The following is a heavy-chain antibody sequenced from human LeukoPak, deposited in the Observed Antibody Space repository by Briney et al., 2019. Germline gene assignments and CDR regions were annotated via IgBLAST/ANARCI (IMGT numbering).Heavy chain of an antibody. Sequence: GGSLRPSCAASEFTFTNYWMNWVRQAPGKGLEWVAIIKQDGSEKFYVDSVKGRFSISRDSAKNSLYLQMSSLRAEDTAIYYCAGGSGWLINYWGQGTLVTVSS. CDR3: AGGSGWLINY. V-gene: IGHV3-7*01. D-gene: IGHD6-19*01. J-gene: IGHJ4*02. CDR1: EFTFTNYW. CDR2: IKQDGSEK.